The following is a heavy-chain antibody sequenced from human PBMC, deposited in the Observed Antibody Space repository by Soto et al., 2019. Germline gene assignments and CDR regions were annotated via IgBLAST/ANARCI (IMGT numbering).Heavy chain of an antibody. CDR2: IWYDGSNK. V-gene: IGHV3-33*01. Sequence: PGGSLRLSCAASGVTFSSYGMHWVRQAPGKGLEWVAVIWYDGSNKYYADSVKGRFTISRDNSKNTLYLQMNSLRAEDTAVYYCARDRDYYDRGIDYWGQGTLVTVSS. D-gene: IGHD3-22*01. CDR3: ARDRDYYDRGIDY. J-gene: IGHJ4*02. CDR1: GVTFSSYG.